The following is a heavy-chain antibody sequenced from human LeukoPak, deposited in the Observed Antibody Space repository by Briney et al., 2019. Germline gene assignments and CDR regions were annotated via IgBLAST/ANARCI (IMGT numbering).Heavy chain of an antibody. J-gene: IGHJ4*02. CDR3: ARDLEGSGETDY. Sequence: SVKVSCKAPGGTFSSYAISWVRQAPGQGLEWMGGIIPIFGTANYAQKFQGRVTITTDESTSTAYMELSSLRSEDTAVYYCARDLEGSGETDYWGQGTLVTVSS. CDR1: GGTFSSYA. V-gene: IGHV1-69*05. CDR2: IIPIFGTA. D-gene: IGHD3-3*01.